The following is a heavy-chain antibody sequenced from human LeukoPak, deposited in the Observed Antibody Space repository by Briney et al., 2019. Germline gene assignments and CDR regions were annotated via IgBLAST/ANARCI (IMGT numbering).Heavy chain of an antibody. CDR3: ARVRASAGREPLDY. D-gene: IGHD6-13*01. J-gene: IGHJ4*02. Sequence: GGSLRLSCAASGFTFSSYSMNWVRQAPGKGLEWVSSISSSSSYIYYADSVKGQFTISRDNAKNSLYLQMNSLRAEDTAVYYCARVRASAGREPLDYWGQATLVTVSS. V-gene: IGHV3-21*01. CDR1: GFTFSSYS. CDR2: ISSSSSYI.